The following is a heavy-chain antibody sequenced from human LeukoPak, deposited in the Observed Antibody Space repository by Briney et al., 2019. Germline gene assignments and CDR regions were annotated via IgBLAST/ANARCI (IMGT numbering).Heavy chain of an antibody. CDR2: TYYRSKWYN. J-gene: IGHJ4*02. CDR3: ARAMRIAAAGTFYFDY. Sequence: SQTLSHTCAISGDSVSSNSAAWNWIRQSPSRGLEWLGRTYYRSKWYNDYAVSVKSRITINPDTSKNQFSLQLNSVTPEDTAVYYCARAMRIAAAGTFYFDYWGQGTLVTVSS. V-gene: IGHV6-1*01. D-gene: IGHD6-25*01. CDR1: GDSVSSNSAA.